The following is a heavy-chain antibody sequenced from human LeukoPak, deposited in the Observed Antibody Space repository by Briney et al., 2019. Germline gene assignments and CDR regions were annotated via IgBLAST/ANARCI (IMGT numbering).Heavy chain of an antibody. J-gene: IGHJ6*02. CDR3: ARDLRSPDTYYYGMDV. CDR1: GFTFSSYG. V-gene: IGHV3-33*01. Sequence: PGRSLRLSCAASGFTFSSYGMHWVRQAPGKGLEWVAVIWYDGSNKYYADSVKGRFTISRDNSKNTLYLQMNSLRAEDTAVYYCARDLRSPDTYYYGMDVWGQGTTVTVSS. CDR2: IWYDGSNK. D-gene: IGHD3-10*01.